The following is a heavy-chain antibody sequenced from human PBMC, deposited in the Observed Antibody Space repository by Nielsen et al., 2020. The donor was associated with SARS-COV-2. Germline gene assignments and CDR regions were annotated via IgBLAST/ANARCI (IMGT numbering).Heavy chain of an antibody. D-gene: IGHD4-17*01. Sequence: SLKISCAASGFTFSDYYMSWIRQAPGKGLEWVSFISSSGGTIYYADSVKGRFTISRDTAKNSLFLQMNSLKAEDTAVYYCSRFGYGDYGAFDIWGQGTMVTVSS. J-gene: IGHJ3*02. CDR1: GFTFSDYY. CDR3: SRFGYGDYGAFDI. V-gene: IGHV3-11*04. CDR2: ISSSGGTI.